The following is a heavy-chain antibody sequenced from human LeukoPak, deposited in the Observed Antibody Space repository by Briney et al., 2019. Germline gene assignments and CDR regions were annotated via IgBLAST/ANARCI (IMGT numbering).Heavy chain of an antibody. CDR3: ARLWGSVSGYFDY. J-gene: IGHJ4*02. V-gene: IGHV3-74*01. CDR1: GFTFSSYW. CDR2: INSDGSST. D-gene: IGHD2-21*01. Sequence: GSLRLSCTASGFTFSSYWMHWVRQAPGKGLVWVSRINSDGSSTTYADSVKGRFTISRDNAKDTLYLQMNSLRGEDTALYYCARLWGSVSGYFDYWGQGTLVTVSS.